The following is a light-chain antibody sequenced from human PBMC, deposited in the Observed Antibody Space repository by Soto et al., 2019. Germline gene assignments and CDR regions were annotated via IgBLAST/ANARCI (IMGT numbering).Light chain of an antibody. CDR3: CLYIGATTDV. CDR2: EGH. Sequence: QSALAQPASVSGSPGQSITISCTGTSGFVGSFSLVSWYQPHPGKAPKVMISEGHRRPSGVPDRFSGSTSVNSAALTISGLQADDEADYYCCLYIGATTDVFGTGTKVTVL. V-gene: IGLV2-23*01. J-gene: IGLJ1*01. CDR1: SGFVGSFSL.